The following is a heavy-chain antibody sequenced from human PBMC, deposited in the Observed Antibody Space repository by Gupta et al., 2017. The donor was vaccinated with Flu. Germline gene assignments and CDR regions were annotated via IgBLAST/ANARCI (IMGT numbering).Heavy chain of an antibody. CDR3: ARGCIGIAAAGRFDY. Sequence: EVQRVESGGGLVQPGGSLRLSCEASGYTFSSYWMGGFRQAPGKVLEWVANIKQDGSEKYYVDSVNGRFTISRDNAKNSLYLQMNSLRAEDTAVYYCARGCIGIAAAGRFDYWGQGTLVTVSS. D-gene: IGHD6-13*01. CDR2: IKQDGSEK. V-gene: IGHV3-7*01. CDR1: GYTFSSYW. J-gene: IGHJ4*02.